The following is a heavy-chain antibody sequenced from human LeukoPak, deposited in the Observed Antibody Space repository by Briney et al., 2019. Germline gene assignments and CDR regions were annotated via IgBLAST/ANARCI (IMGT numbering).Heavy chain of an antibody. D-gene: IGHD3-22*01. CDR3: ASLTSSSSGYYQVY. Sequence: GGSLRLSCAASGFTFSSYSMNWVRQAPGKGLEWVSSISSSSSCIYYADSVKGRFTISRDNAKNSLYLQMNSLRAEDTAVYYCASLTSSSSGYYQVYWGQGTLVTVSS. V-gene: IGHV3-21*01. CDR2: ISSSSSCI. CDR1: GFTFSSYS. J-gene: IGHJ4*02.